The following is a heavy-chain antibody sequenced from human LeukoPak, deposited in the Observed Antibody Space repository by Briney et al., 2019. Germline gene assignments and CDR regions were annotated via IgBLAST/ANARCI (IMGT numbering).Heavy chain of an antibody. J-gene: IGHJ3*01. CDR3: ARNVLRYFDWGLDVLDF. V-gene: IGHV6-1*01. D-gene: IGHD3-9*01. CDR2: TYYRSKWCN. CDR1: GDSVSSNSAA. Sequence: SQTLSLTCAISGDSVSSNSAAWNWVRQSPSRGLEWLGRTYYRSKWCNDYAESVKSRITINPDTSKNQFSLQLNSVTPEDTAVYYCARNVLRYFDWGLDVLDFWGQGIMVTVSS.